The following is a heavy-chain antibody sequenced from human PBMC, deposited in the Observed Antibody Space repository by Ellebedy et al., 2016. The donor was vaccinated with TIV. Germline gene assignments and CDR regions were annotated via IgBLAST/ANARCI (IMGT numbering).Heavy chain of an antibody. CDR2: IYSGGTT. J-gene: IGHJ4*02. CDR1: GFSVSRQY. V-gene: IGHV3-53*01. CDR3: ASRTRVDYPYFDF. Sequence: GGSLRLSCAASGFSVSRQYMSWVRQAPGKGLEWVSLIYSGGTTYYADSVKGRFTISRDNSKNTLYLQMNSLRAEDTALYYCASRTRVDYPYFDFWGQGTLVTVSS. D-gene: IGHD4-11*01.